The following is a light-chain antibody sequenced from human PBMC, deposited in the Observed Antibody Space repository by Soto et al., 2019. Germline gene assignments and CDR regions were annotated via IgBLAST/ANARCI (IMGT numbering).Light chain of an antibody. Sequence: QSALTQPASVSGSPGQSITISCTVTSRDVGGYNYVSWYQQHPGKAPKLIIYDVSNRPSGVSNRFSGSKSGNTASLTISGLQAEDEADYYCNSYTSKSTGVFGTGTKLPVL. V-gene: IGLV2-14*03. J-gene: IGLJ1*01. CDR2: DVS. CDR3: NSYTSKSTGV. CDR1: SRDVGGYNY.